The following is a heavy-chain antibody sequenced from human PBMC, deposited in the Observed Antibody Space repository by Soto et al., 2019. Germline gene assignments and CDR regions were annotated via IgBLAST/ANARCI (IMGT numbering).Heavy chain of an antibody. CDR2: ISGSGGTT. J-gene: IGHJ4*02. V-gene: IGHV3-23*01. CDR3: AKEGEERRLVRSPYHFDY. Sequence: GGSLRLSCAASGFTFSNYAMNWVRQAPGKGLEWVSVISGSGGTTYYAESVQGRFTISRDNHRNTLYLQANSLRVEDTAVYYCAKEGEERRLVRSPYHFDYGGQGARVTLPP. D-gene: IGHD6-19*01. CDR1: GFTFSNYA.